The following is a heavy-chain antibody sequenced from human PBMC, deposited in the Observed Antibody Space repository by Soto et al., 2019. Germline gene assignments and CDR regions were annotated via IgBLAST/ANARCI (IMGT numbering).Heavy chain of an antibody. V-gene: IGHV3-11*06. CDR1: VFTFGDSY. CDR2: ISPGSRYP. Sequence: GGSLRVGCACSVFTFGDSYMIGIRQAPGKGLEWLSCISPGSRYPSYADSVKGRFTISRDNCKNTLYRQMNSLRAEDTAVYHCERDGSGSTHQFDDWGQGTMVTVSS. CDR3: ERDGSGSTHQFDD. D-gene: IGHD1-26*01. J-gene: IGHJ4*02.